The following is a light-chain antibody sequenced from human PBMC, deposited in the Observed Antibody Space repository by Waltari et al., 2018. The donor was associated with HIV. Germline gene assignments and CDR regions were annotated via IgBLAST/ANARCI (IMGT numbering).Light chain of an antibody. CDR3: SSYTSRNTPHVL. V-gene: IGLV2-14*01. J-gene: IGLJ2*01. CDR1: SSDVGGQKY. Sequence: QSALTQPASVSGSPGPSITISCTGTSSDVGGQKYVSWYQQHPGKAPKLTIYEVSNRPSGISNRFSGSKSGNTASLNISGLQAEDEADYYCSSYTSRNTPHVLLGGGTKLTVL. CDR2: EVS.